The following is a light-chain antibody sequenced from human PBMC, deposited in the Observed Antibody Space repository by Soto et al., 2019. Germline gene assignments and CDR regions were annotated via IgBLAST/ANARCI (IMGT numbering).Light chain of an antibody. Sequence: EIVLTQSPGTLSLSPGERATLSCRASQSINSNYLAWYQLKPGKAPRLLIYGASIRATAIPDRFSGSVSGTDFTLTISRLDPEDFSVYLCQQYGTAPRTFGQGNNVEIK. CDR3: QQYGTAPRT. V-gene: IGKV3-20*01. CDR2: GAS. J-gene: IGKJ1*01. CDR1: QSINSNY.